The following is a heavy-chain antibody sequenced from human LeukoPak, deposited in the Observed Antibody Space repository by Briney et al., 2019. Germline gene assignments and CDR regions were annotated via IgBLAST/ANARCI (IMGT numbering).Heavy chain of an antibody. CDR3: AREKPEYSSSPAARHNWFDP. CDR2: IIPIFGTA. D-gene: IGHD6-6*01. J-gene: IGHJ5*02. V-gene: IGHV1-69*05. CDR1: GGTFSSYA. Sequence: GASVKVSCKASGGTFSSYAISWVRQAPGQGLEWMGGIIPIFGTANYAQKFQGRVTITTDESTSTAYMELSSLRSEDTAVYYCAREKPEYSSSPAARHNWFDPWGQGTLVTVSS.